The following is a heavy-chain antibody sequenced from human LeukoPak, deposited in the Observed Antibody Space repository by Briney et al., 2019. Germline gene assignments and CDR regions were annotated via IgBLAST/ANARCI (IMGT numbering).Heavy chain of an antibody. V-gene: IGHV3-30-3*01. J-gene: IGHJ4*02. CDR1: GFTFSSYA. CDR3: ARDVGWLQLEAFDY. CDR2: ISYDGSNK. Sequence: GRSLRLSCAASGFTFSSYAMHWVRQAPGKGLEWVAVISYDGSNKYYADSVKGRFTISRDNSKNTLYLQMNSLRAEDTAVYYCARDVGWLQLEAFDYWGQGTLVTVSS. D-gene: IGHD5-24*01.